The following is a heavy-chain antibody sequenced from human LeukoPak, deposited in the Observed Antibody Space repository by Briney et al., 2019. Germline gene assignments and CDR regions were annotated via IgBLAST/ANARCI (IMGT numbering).Heavy chain of an antibody. Sequence: PSETLSLTCTVSGGSISSSSYYWGWIRQPPGKGLEWIGSIYYSGSTYYNPSLKSRVTISVDTSKNQFSLKLSSVTAADTAVYYCASIAIGYYFDYWGQGTLVTVSS. CDR1: GGSISSSSYY. J-gene: IGHJ4*02. CDR3: ASIAIGYYFDY. D-gene: IGHD2-15*01. CDR2: IYYSGST. V-gene: IGHV4-39*07.